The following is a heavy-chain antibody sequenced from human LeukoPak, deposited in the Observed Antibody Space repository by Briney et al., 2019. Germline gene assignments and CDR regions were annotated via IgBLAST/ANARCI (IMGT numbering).Heavy chain of an antibody. Sequence: ASVKISCKVSGYTFTDYYMHWVQQAPGKGLEWMGLVDPEDGETINAEKFQGRVTITADTSTDTAYMELSSLRSEDTAVYYCATYDSSGYYYYAFDIWGQGTMVTVSS. CDR1: GYTFTDYY. J-gene: IGHJ3*02. D-gene: IGHD3-22*01. V-gene: IGHV1-69-2*01. CDR2: VDPEDGET. CDR3: ATYDSSGYYYYAFDI.